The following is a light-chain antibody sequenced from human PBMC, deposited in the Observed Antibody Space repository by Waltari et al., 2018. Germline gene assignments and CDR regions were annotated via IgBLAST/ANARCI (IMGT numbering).Light chain of an antibody. V-gene: IGKV3-20*01. CDR2: RAS. Sequence: EIVLTQSPGTASLSPGERVTLSCRASQSVGSSSLAWYQQKPGQAPWPVIYRASTRATGIPDRFSGSGSGTDFSLTISRLEPEDFAVYYCQQHGTLPATFGQGTKVEIK. CDR3: QQHGTLPAT. J-gene: IGKJ1*01. CDR1: QSVGSSS.